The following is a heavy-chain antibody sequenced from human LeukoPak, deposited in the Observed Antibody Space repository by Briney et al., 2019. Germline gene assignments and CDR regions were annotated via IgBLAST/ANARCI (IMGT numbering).Heavy chain of an antibody. J-gene: IGHJ6*02. Sequence: GGSLRLSCAASGFTFSSYEMNWVRQAPGKGLEWVSYISSSGSTIYYADSVKGRFTISRDNAKSSLYLQMNSLRAEDTAVYYCARVSGVKYYYYGMDVWGQGTTVTVSS. CDR1: GFTFSSYE. V-gene: IGHV3-48*03. D-gene: IGHD3-10*01. CDR2: ISSSGSTI. CDR3: ARVSGVKYYYYGMDV.